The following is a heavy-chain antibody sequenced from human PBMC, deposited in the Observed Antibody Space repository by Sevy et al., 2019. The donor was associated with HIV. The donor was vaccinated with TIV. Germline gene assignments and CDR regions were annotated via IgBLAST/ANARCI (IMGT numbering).Heavy chain of an antibody. CDR1: GFTFSSYG. CDR3: AKDPLISLGADLFDY. V-gene: IGHV3-30*02. J-gene: IGHJ4*02. CDR2: IQYDGNKK. D-gene: IGHD3-16*01. Sequence: GGFLRLSCAASGFTFSSYGMHWVRQAPGKGLEWVAFIQYDGNKKEYADSVKGRFTISRDNSKNTLYLQVSSLTTEDTAVYYCAKDPLISLGADLFDYWGQGILVTVSS.